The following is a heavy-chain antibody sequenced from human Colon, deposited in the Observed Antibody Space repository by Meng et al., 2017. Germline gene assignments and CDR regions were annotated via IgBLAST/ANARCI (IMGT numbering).Heavy chain of an antibody. CDR3: ARDYWGSLDF. Sequence: QVPLAESGPGQLRPSEPLSLICAVSGASVRSPDHQWGWVRQPPGKGLEWIGYARIDYANTNYNPSLKSRVNVSLDTSKNQFSLNVRSVTAADTAVYYCARDYWGSLDFWGQGILVTVSS. D-gene: IGHD3-16*01. V-gene: IGHV4-61*08. CDR1: GASVRSPDHQ. CDR2: ARIDYANT. J-gene: IGHJ4*02.